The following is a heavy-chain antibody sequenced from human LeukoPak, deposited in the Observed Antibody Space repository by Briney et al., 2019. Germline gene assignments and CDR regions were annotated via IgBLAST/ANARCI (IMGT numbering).Heavy chain of an antibody. CDR3: ARGYGDYFYHFDY. CDR2: ISSGSTYI. J-gene: IGHJ4*02. CDR1: GFTFSTYW. V-gene: IGHV3-21*01. Sequence: GGSLRLSCAASGFTFSTYWMNWVRQAPGKGLEWVSSISSGSTYIYYADSVKGRFTISRDNAENSLSLQMNSLRADDTAAYYCARGYGDYFYHFDYWGQGTLVTVSS. D-gene: IGHD4-17*01.